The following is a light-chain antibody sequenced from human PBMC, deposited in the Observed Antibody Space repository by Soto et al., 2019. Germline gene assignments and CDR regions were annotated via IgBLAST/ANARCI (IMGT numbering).Light chain of an antibody. CDR1: TSNIGSNF. CDR2: ENN. CDR3: GGWDSSLSAGV. Sequence: QSVLTQPPSVSAAPGQKVTISCSGSTSNIGSNFVSWYQQLPGTAPQLLIYENNKRPSGIPDRFSGSKSGTSATLGITGLQTGDEADYYCGGWDSSLSAGVFGGGTKVTVL. V-gene: IGLV1-51*01. J-gene: IGLJ2*01.